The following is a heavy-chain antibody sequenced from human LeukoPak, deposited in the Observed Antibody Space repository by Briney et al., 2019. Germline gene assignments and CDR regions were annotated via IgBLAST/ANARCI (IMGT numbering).Heavy chain of an antibody. CDR1: GGTFSSYT. CDR2: IIPILGIA. D-gene: IGHD5-24*01. CDR3: ARDLDGYNPSIGY. J-gene: IGHJ4*02. V-gene: IGHV1-69*04. Sequence: GSSVKVSCKASGGTFSSYTISWVRQAPGQGLEWMGRIIPILGIANYAQKFPGRVTITADKSTSTAYMELSSLRSEDTAVYYCARDLDGYNPSIGYWGQGTLVTVSS.